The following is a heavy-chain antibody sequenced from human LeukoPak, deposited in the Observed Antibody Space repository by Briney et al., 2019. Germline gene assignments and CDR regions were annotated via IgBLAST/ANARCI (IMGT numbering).Heavy chain of an antibody. J-gene: IGHJ4*02. V-gene: IGHV3-48*01. CDR2: ITRSSSAK. CDR1: GFTFSSYS. Sequence: GGSLRLSCVASGFTFSSYSMNWVRQAPGKGLEWVSYITRSSSAKFYADSVKGRFTISRDNAENLLYLQMKSLRAEDTAVYYCTRDQEGSDYWGQGTLVTVSS. CDR3: TRDQEGSDY.